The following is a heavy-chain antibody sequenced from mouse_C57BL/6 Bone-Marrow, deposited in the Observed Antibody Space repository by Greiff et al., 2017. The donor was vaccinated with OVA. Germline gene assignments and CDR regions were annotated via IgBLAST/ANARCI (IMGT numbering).Heavy chain of an antibody. CDR1: GYSITSGYY. CDR3: ARGRLRRGAMDY. CDR2: ISYDGSN. Sequence: EVKLQESGPGLVKPSQSLSLTCSVTGYSITSGYYWNWIRQFPGNKLEWMGYISYDGSNNYNPSLKNRISITRDTSKNQFFLKLNSVTTEDTATYYCARGRLRRGAMDYWGQGTSVTVSS. V-gene: IGHV3-6*01. J-gene: IGHJ4*01. D-gene: IGHD2-4*01.